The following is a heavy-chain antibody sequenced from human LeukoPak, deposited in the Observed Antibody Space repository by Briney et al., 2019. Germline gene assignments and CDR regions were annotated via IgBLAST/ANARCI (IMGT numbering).Heavy chain of an antibody. Sequence: SETLSLTCTVSNGSISSYYWSWIRQPPGKGLEWIGYIYYTGSTNYNPSLKSRVTISVDTSKNQFSLKLTSVTAADTAVYYCARDRTGDGYNTEWGQGTLVTVPS. D-gene: IGHD5-24*01. CDR3: ARDRTGDGYNTE. CDR2: IYYTGST. V-gene: IGHV4-59*01. CDR1: NGSISSYY. J-gene: IGHJ4*02.